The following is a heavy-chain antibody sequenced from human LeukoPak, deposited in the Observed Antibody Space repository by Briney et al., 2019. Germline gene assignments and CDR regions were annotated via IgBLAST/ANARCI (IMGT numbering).Heavy chain of an antibody. Sequence: GGSLRLSCAASGFTFSNSWMHWVRQAPGKGLVWVSRINSDGSSTSYADSVKGRFTISRDHAKNTLYLQMNSLRAEDTAVYYCARENIVAYYFDYWGQGALVTVSS. CDR2: INSDGSST. J-gene: IGHJ4*02. D-gene: IGHD5-12*01. CDR3: ARENIVAYYFDY. CDR1: GFTFSNSW. V-gene: IGHV3-74*01.